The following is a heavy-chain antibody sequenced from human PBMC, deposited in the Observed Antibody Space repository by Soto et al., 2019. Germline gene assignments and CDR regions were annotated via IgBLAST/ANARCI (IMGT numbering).Heavy chain of an antibody. CDR1: GGSISSSSYY. Sequence: SETLSLTCTVSGGSISSSSYYWGWIRQPPGKGLEWIGSIYYSGSTYYNPSLKSRVTISVDTSKNQFSLKLSSVTAADTAVYYCARLSEGGDYYFDYWGQGTLVTVSS. CDR2: IYYSGST. J-gene: IGHJ4*02. V-gene: IGHV4-39*01. CDR3: ARLSEGGDYYFDY. D-gene: IGHD2-21*02.